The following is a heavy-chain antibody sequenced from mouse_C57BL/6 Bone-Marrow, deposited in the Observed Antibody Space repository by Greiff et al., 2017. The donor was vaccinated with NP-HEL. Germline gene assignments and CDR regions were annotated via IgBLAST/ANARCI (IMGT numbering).Heavy chain of an antibody. CDR2: IDPSDSET. D-gene: IGHD2-3*01. CDR3: ARDGYSLYWYFDV. J-gene: IGHJ1*03. CDR1: GYTFTSYW. Sequence: QVQLKQPGAELVRPGSSVKLSCKASGYTFTSYWMHWVKQRPIQGLEWIGNIDPSDSETHYNQKFKDKATLTVDKSSSTAYMQLSSLTSEDSAVYYCARDGYSLYWYFDVWGTGTTVTVSS. V-gene: IGHV1-52*01.